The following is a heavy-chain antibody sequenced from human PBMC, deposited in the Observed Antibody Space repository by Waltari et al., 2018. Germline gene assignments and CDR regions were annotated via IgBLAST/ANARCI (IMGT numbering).Heavy chain of an antibody. CDR3: ARVKGGSYFSWFDP. D-gene: IGHD1-26*01. CDR1: GYTFTSYD. J-gene: IGHJ5*02. CDR2: MNPNSGNT. Sequence: QVQLGQSGAEVKKPGASVKVSCTASGYTFTSYDITWLRQATGQGLEWMGWMNPNSGNTGYAQKFQGRVTITRNTSISTAYMELSSLRSEDTAVYYCARVKGGSYFSWFDPWGQGTLVTVSS. V-gene: IGHV1-8*03.